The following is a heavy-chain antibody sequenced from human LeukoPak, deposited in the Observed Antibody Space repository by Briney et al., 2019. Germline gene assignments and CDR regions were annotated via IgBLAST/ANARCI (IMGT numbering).Heavy chain of an antibody. V-gene: IGHV3-33*08. CDR3: TRSRGSELYYYYGMDV. CDR1: GFTFSSYG. J-gene: IGHJ6*02. CDR2: IRYDGSNK. D-gene: IGHD1-7*01. Sequence: GGSLRLSCAASGFTFSSYGMHWVRQAPGKGLEWVAFIRYDGSNKYYADSVKGRFTISRDNSKNTLYLQMNSLRAEDTAVYYCTRSRGSELYYYYGMDVWGQGTTVTVSS.